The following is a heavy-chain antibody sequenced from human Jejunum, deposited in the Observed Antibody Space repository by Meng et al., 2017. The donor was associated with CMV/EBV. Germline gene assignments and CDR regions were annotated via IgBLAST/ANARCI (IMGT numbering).Heavy chain of an antibody. D-gene: IGHD4-11*01. Sequence: SGEASGFTFSRYWMAWVRQVPGKGLEGVAKIKPDGSEKYYVDSVKGRFTISRDNTKNSLYLQVNSLRAEDTAVYYCARDQDYSLHYWGQGSLVTVSS. CDR2: IKPDGSEK. CDR1: GFTFSRYW. J-gene: IGHJ4*02. V-gene: IGHV3-7*01. CDR3: ARDQDYSLHY.